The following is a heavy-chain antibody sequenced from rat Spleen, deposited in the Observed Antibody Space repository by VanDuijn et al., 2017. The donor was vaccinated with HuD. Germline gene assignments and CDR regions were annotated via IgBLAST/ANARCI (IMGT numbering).Heavy chain of an antibody. D-gene: IGHD1-6*01. Sequence: EVQLVESGGGLVQPGRSLKLSCVASGFTFNNYWMSWARQAPGKGLEWVASITNSGRPTYYPDSVKGRFTISRDNAQNTLYLQMNSLRSEDTATYYCTRMYTTDFYYYVMDAWGQGASVTVSS. CDR1: GFTFNNYW. J-gene: IGHJ4*01. CDR3: TRMYTTDFYYYVMDA. V-gene: IGHV5-31*01. CDR2: ITNSGRPT.